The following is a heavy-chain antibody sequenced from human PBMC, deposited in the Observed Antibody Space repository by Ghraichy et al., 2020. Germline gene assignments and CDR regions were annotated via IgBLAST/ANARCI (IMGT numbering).Heavy chain of an antibody. CDR1: GFTFSSYA. V-gene: IGHV3-23*01. CDR2: ISGSGGST. CDR3: AKDRGITFGGVMVY. J-gene: IGHJ4*02. D-gene: IGHD3-16*01. Sequence: LSLTCAASGFTFSSYAMSWVRQAPGKGLEWVSAISGSGGSTYYADSVKGRFTISRDNSKNTLYLQMNSLRAEDTAVYYCAKDRGITFGGVMVYWGQGTLVTVSS.